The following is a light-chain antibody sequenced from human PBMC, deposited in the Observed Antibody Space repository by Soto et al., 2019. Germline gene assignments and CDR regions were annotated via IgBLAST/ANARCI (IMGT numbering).Light chain of an antibody. CDR3: QSYDSSLSGYV. CDR2: GNN. Sequence: QSVLTQPPSVSGAPGQRVTISCTGSSSKIGAGYDVHWYQQLPGTAPKLLIYGNNNRPSGVPDRFSGSKSDTSASLAITGLQAVDEADYYCQSYDSSLSGYVFGTGTKVTVL. V-gene: IGLV1-40*01. J-gene: IGLJ1*01. CDR1: SSKIGAGYD.